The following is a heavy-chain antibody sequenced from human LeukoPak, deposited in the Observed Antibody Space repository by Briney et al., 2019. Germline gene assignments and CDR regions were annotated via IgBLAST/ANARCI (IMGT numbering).Heavy chain of an antibody. Sequence: GASVRVSCKASGYTLTSYDINWVRQATGQGLEWMGWMNPNSGNTGYAQKFQGRVTMTRNTSISTAYMELSSLRSEDTAVYYCARVTYYYDSSGYYNDYWGQGTLVTVSS. J-gene: IGHJ4*02. CDR1: GYTLTSYD. V-gene: IGHV1-8*01. CDR3: ARVTYYYDSSGYYNDY. D-gene: IGHD3-22*01. CDR2: MNPNSGNT.